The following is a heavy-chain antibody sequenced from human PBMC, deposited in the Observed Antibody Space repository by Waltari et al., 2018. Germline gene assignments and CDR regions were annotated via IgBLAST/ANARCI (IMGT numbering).Heavy chain of an antibody. J-gene: IGHJ5*02. D-gene: IGHD3-9*01. CDR1: GGSISSSY. CDR3: ARTLLMSWFDP. CDR2: IYTSGST. Sequence: QVQLQESGPGLVKPSETLSLTCPVSGGSISSSYWSWIRQPAGKGLEWIGRIYTSGSTNYNPSLKSRVTMSGDTSKNQFALKLSSVTAADTAVYYCARTLLMSWFDPWGQGTLVTVSS. V-gene: IGHV4-4*07.